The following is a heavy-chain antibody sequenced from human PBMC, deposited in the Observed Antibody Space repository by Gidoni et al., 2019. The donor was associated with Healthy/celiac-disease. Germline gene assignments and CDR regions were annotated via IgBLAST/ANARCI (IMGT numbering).Heavy chain of an antibody. J-gene: IGHJ3*02. Sequence: QVTLKESGPVLVKPTETLTLTCTVSVFSLSNARMGVSWIRQPPGKALEWLAQIFSNDEKSYSPSLKSRLTISKDTSKSQVVLTRTNMDPVDTATYYCARTNPHYGDYEFHAFDIWGQGTMVTVSS. D-gene: IGHD4-17*01. V-gene: IGHV2-26*01. CDR2: IFSNDEK. CDR1: VFSLSNARMG. CDR3: ARTNPHYGDYEFHAFDI.